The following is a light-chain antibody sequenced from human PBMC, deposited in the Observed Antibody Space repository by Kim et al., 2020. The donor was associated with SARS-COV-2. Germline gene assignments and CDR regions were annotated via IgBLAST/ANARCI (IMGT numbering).Light chain of an antibody. J-gene: IGKJ3*01. CDR3: QQTYISPFT. V-gene: IGKV1-39*01. CDR2: AAS. CDR1: QNINSH. Sequence: ASLGDRVTITSRPSQNINSHLNWYHQNPGRAPKLLIYAASTLQVVVPSRFSGSGSDTDFTLTISSLQPEDFATYFCQQTYISPFTFGPGTKVDIK.